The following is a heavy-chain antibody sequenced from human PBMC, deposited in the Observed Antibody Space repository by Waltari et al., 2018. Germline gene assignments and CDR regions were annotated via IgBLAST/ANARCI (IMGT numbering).Heavy chain of an antibody. CDR3: AREPYYYGSGAYWGNFDY. CDR1: GGTFSSYA. Sequence: QVQLVQSGAEVKKPGSSVKVSCKASGGTFSSYAISWVRQAPGQGLEWMGGFIPIFGPANSAQKFQGRVTITADESTSTAYMELSSLRSEDTAVYYCAREPYYYGSGAYWGNFDYWGQGTLVTVSS. CDR2: FIPIFGPA. D-gene: IGHD3-10*01. J-gene: IGHJ4*02. V-gene: IGHV1-69*01.